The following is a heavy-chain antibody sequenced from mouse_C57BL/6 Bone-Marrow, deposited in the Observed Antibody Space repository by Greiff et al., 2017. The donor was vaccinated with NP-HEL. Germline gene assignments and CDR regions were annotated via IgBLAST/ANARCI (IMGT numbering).Heavy chain of an antibody. CDR2: INYDGSST. CDR3: ARDLGPFDY. Sequence: DVQLVESEGGLVQPGSSMKLSCTASGFTFSDYYMAWVRQVPEKGLEWVANINYDGSSTYYLDSLKSRFIISRDNAKNILYLQMSSLKSEDTATYYCARDLGPFDYWGQGTTLTVSS. V-gene: IGHV5-16*01. J-gene: IGHJ2*01. CDR1: GFTFSDYY.